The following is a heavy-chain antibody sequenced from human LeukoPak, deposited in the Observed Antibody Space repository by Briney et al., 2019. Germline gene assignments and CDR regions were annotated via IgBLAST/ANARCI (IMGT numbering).Heavy chain of an antibody. CDR1: GYTFTGYY. CDR3: ARSIIDYGDYSFDY. D-gene: IGHD4-17*01. Sequence: GASVKVSCKASGYTFTGYYMHWVRQAPGQGLEWMGRINPNSGGTNYAQKFQGRVTMTRDTSISTAYMELSRLRSDDTAVYYCARSIIDYGDYSFDYWGQGTLVTVSS. J-gene: IGHJ4*02. V-gene: IGHV1-2*06. CDR2: INPNSGGT.